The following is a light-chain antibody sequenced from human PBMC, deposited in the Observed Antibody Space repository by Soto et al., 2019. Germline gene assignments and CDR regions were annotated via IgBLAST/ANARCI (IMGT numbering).Light chain of an antibody. CDR3: WSYAGADTWV. CDR1: SSDVGSHNL. J-gene: IGLJ3*02. CDR2: DGS. V-gene: IGLV2-23*01. Sequence: QSVLTQPASVSGSPGQSITISCTGTSSDVGSHNLVSWYRQYPGKAPKLMIYDGSERPSGVSNRFSASKSGNTASLTISGLQAEDEADYYCWSYAGADTWVFGGGTKQTVL.